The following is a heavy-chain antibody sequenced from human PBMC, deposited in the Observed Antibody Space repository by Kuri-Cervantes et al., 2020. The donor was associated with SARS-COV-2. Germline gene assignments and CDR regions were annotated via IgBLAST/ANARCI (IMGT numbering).Heavy chain of an antibody. CDR2: IYTSGRT. D-gene: IGHD2-21*01. Sequence: SCTVSVGSISSGDYYWSWVRQPAGKGLEWIGYIYTSGRTNYHPSLKSRVTISVDTSKNQFSLKLSSVTAADTAVYYCARVRDVVVIAPYFDYWGQGTLVTVSS. J-gene: IGHJ4*02. CDR1: VGSISSGDYY. V-gene: IGHV4-61*09. CDR3: ARVRDVVVIAPYFDY.